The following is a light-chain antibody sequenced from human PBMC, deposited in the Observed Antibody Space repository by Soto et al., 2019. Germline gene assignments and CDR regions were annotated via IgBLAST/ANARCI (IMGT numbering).Light chain of an antibody. Sequence: EIVLTQSPGTLSLSPGERATLSCRASQSVSSSYLAWYQQKPGQAPRLLIYGASSRATGITDRFSGSGSGTDFPLTISRLEPEDFAVYYCQQYGTSPPTFGQGTKVEIK. CDR2: GAS. CDR3: QQYGTSPPT. V-gene: IGKV3-20*01. J-gene: IGKJ1*01. CDR1: QSVSSSY.